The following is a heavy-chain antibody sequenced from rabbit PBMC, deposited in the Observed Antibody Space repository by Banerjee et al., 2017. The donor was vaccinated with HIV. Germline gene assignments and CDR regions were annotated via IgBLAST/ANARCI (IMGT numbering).Heavy chain of an antibody. J-gene: IGHJ4*01. CDR3: ARDAGYAGSNL. CDR1: GSDISSYA. D-gene: IGHD4-2*01. V-gene: IGHV1S45*01. Sequence: QEPLEESGGDLVKPGGTLTLTCTASGSDISSYAISWVRQAPGKGLEWIACIGAASTYYATWAKGRFTISKTSSTTVTLQMTSLTAADTATYFCARDAGYAGSNLWGPGTLVTVS. CDR2: IGAAST.